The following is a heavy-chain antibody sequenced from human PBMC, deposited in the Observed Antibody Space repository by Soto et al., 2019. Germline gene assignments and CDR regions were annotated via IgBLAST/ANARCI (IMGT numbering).Heavy chain of an antibody. CDR3: ESHRGLATQFDY. J-gene: IGHJ4*02. V-gene: IGHV4-39*01. CDR2: IYYSGST. D-gene: IGHD5-12*01. CDR1: GGSIGSSSYY. Sequence: PSETLSLTCTASGGSIGSSSYYWGWIRQPPGKGLEWIGTIYYSGSTYYNPSLKSPVTISVDTSQNQFSLKLSSVTAADTAVYYCESHRGLATQFDYWGQGTLVTVSS.